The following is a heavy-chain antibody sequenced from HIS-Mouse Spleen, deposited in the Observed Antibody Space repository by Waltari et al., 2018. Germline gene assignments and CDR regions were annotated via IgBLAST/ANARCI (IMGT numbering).Heavy chain of an antibody. D-gene: IGHD6-13*01. CDR1: GGSISSSSYY. Sequence: QLQLQESGPGLVKPSETLSLTCTVSGGSISSSSYYWGWIRQPPGKGLEWIGGIYYSGRTYYNPSLQSRVTRSVDTSKNPFSLKLSSVTAADTAVYYCARGGLAAAGWYFDLWGRGTLVTVSS. CDR3: ARGGLAAAGWYFDL. J-gene: IGHJ2*01. V-gene: IGHV4-39*07. CDR2: IYYSGRT.